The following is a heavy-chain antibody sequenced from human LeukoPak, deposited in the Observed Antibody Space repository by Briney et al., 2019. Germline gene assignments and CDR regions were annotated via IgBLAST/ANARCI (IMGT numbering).Heavy chain of an antibody. V-gene: IGHV4-4*09. CDR3: ARHFFSYYYMDV. CDR1: GGSISSYY. CDR2: IYTSGST. J-gene: IGHJ6*03. Sequence: SETLSLTCTVSGGSISSYYWSWIRQPPGKGLEWIGYIYTSGSTNYNPSLKSRVTISVDTSKNQCSLKLSSVTAADTAVYYCARHFFSYYYMDVWGKGTTVTVSS. D-gene: IGHD3-3*02.